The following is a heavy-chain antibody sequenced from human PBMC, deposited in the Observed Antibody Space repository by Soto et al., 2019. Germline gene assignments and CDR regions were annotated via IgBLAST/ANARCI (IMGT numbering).Heavy chain of an antibody. V-gene: IGHV3-7*01. J-gene: IGHJ4*02. CDR2: IKQDGSEK. D-gene: IGHD3-3*01. Sequence: GGSLRLSCAASGFTFSSYWMSWVRQAPGKGLEWVANIKQDGSEKYYVDSVKGRFTISRDNAKNSLYLQMNSLRAEDTAVYYCAREFDFWSGSLFDYWDQGTLVTVSS. CDR1: GFTFSSYW. CDR3: AREFDFWSGSLFDY.